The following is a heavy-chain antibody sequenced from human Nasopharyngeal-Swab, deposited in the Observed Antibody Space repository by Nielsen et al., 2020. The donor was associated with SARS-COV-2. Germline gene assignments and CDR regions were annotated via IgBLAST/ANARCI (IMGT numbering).Heavy chain of an antibody. V-gene: IGHV3-23*01. D-gene: IGHD1-26*01. CDR2: ISGSGGST. CDR1: GFTFSSYA. CDR3: AKVSWEWELLRWYFDY. J-gene: IGHJ4*02. Sequence: GGSLRLSCAASGFTFSSYAMSWVRQAPGKGLEWVSAISGSGGSTYYADSAKGRFTISRDNSKNTLYLQMNSLRAEDTAVYYCAKVSWEWELLRWYFDYWGQGTLVTVSS.